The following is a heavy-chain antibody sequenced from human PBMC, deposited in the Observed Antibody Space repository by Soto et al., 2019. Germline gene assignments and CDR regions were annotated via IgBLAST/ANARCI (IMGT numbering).Heavy chain of an antibody. CDR1: GYAFTIYG. CDR2: IYPGDSDT. D-gene: IGHD2-2*01. V-gene: IGHV5-51*01. J-gene: IGHJ5*02. Sequence: GESLKISCTGFGYAFTIYGIAWGRQMPGKGLEWMGIIYPGDSDTRYSPSFQGQVTISVDKSISTAYLQWSTLKASDTAMYYCARGYCTTTICDPWFDPSGQGTLVTVSS. CDR3: ARGYCTTTICDPWFDP.